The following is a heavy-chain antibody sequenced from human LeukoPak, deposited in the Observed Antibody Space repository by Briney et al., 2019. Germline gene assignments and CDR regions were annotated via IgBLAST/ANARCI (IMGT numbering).Heavy chain of an antibody. J-gene: IGHJ4*02. CDR1: GFTFSTYS. D-gene: IGHD3-22*01. CDR2: ISSSGSDI. Sequence: GGSLSLSCAASGFTFSTYSMNWVRQAPGQGLAWVSSISSSGSDIYYADSVKGRFTVSRDNAKKSLYLQMNSLRAEDTAVYYCTRAYDSSGYASGYWGQGALVTVSS. V-gene: IGHV3-21*01. CDR3: TRAYDSSGYASGY.